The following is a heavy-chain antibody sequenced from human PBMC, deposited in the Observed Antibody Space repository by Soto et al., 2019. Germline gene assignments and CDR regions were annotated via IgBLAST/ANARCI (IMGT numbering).Heavy chain of an antibody. CDR1: GCTFSIYG. V-gene: IGHV3-30*03. CDR3: ARDRRLYYSDAFDI. D-gene: IGHD1-26*01. CDR2: ISFDGSEK. Sequence: QVQLVESGGGVVQPGRSLRLSCAASGCTFSIYGMHWVRHAPGKGLEWVAMISFDGSEKYYTDSVKGRFHISRDSSKNTMYLQMDSLRVEDTAVYYCARDRRLYYSDAFDIWGQGTTVTVSS. J-gene: IGHJ3*02.